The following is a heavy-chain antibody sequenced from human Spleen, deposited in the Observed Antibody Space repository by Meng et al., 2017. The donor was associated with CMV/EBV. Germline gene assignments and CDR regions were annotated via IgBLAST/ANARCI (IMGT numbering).Heavy chain of an antibody. Sequence: GGSLRLSCAASGISFSAYSMNWVRQTLGKGLEWIAYISSSSDTVNYADSVKGRFTMSRDNAKNSVYLQMTSLRADDTAVYYCARVPLMGGNSEYWGQGTRVTVSS. J-gene: IGHJ4*02. D-gene: IGHD1-26*01. CDR2: ISSSSDTV. CDR3: ARVPLMGGNSEY. V-gene: IGHV3-48*04. CDR1: GISFSAYS.